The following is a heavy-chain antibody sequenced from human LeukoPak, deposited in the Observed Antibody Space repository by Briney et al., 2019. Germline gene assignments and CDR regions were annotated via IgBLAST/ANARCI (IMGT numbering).Heavy chain of an antibody. CDR3: ARDAHTSLVVPAAMIGYYGMDV. V-gene: IGHV1-69*13. CDR2: IIPIFGTA. Sequence: SVKVSCKASGGTFSSYAISWVRQAPGQGLEWMGGIIPIFGTANYAQKFQGRVTITADESTSTAYMELSSLRSEDTAVYYCARDAHTSLVVPAAMIGYYGMDVWGKGTTGTVSS. J-gene: IGHJ6*04. CDR1: GGTFSSYA. D-gene: IGHD2-2*01.